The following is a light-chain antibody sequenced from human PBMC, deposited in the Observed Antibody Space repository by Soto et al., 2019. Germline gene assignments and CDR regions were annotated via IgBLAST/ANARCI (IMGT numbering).Light chain of an antibody. V-gene: IGLV2-14*01. CDR1: RSDFGNY. Sequence: QSPLTQPASVSGSPGRSITISCTGTRSDFGNYVSWYQRLPGKAPKLMIYEVSNRPSGVSNRFSGSKSANTASLTISGLQAEDEADYYCSSYTSGSVWVFGGGTKLTVL. CDR3: SSYTSGSVWV. J-gene: IGLJ3*02. CDR2: EVS.